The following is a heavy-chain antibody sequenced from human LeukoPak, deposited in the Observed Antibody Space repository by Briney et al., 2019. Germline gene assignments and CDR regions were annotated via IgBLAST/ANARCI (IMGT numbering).Heavy chain of an antibody. V-gene: IGHV4-59*12. CDR2: FHDSEST. J-gene: IGHJ4*02. Sequence: SETLSLTCTVSGGSISNNYWSWIRQPPGKGLEWIGHFHDSESTNYNPSLTSRVTISVDTSKNQFSLKLSSVTAADTAVYYCARGQAQRADYWGQGTLVTVSS. CDR1: GGSISNNY. CDR3: ARGQAQRADY.